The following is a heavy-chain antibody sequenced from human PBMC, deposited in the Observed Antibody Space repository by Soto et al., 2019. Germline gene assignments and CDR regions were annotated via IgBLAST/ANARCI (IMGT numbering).Heavy chain of an antibody. CDR1: GGSFSGYY. Sequence: SETLSLTCAVYGGSFSGYYWTWIRQPPGKGLEWIGEINHSGTINFNPSLKSRLTISLDTSKKHFSLKLSSVTDADTAAYYCARADRPLVTSYSLDVWGQGTKVTVSS. D-gene: IGHD2-21*02. CDR2: INHSGTI. J-gene: IGHJ6*02. CDR3: ARADRPLVTSYSLDV. V-gene: IGHV4-34*01.